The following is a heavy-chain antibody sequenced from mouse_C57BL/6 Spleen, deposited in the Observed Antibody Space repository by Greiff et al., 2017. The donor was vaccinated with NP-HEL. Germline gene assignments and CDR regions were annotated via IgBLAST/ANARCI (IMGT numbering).Heavy chain of an antibody. V-gene: IGHV1-61*01. Sequence: QVQLQQPGAELVRPGSSVKLSCKASGYTFTSYWMDWVKQRPGQGLEWIGNIYPSDSETHYNQKFKDKATLTVDKSSSTAYMQLSSLTSEDSAVYYCARDITTVPAEDYWGQGTTLTVSS. CDR3: ARDITTVPAEDY. CDR2: IYPSDSET. CDR1: GYTFTSYW. J-gene: IGHJ2*01. D-gene: IGHD1-1*01.